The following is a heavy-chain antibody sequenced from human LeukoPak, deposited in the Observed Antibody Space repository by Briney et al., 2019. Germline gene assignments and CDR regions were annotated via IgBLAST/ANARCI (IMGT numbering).Heavy chain of an antibody. CDR1: GFTFSSYS. V-gene: IGHV3-30*03. CDR2: ISYDGSNN. J-gene: IGHJ4*02. Sequence: PGGSLRLSCAASGFTFSSYSMNWVRQAPGKGLEWVAVISYDGSNNYYADSVKGRFTISRDNSKNTLSLQMNSLRPDDTAVYYCARPLSGYSYGYDYWGQGTLVIVSS. CDR3: ARPLSGYSYGYDY. D-gene: IGHD5-18*01.